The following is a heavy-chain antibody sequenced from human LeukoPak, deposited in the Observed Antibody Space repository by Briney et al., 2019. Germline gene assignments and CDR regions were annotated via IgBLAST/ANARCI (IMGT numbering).Heavy chain of an antibody. D-gene: IGHD5-18*01. CDR3: ARTRAGESYGDY. CDR1: GFKFSSYS. CDR2: ISRSGSTI. V-gene: IGHV3-48*04. J-gene: IGHJ4*02. Sequence: GSLRLSCAASGFKFSSYSMKWVSQAPGKGLEWVSYISRSGSTIYYADSVKGRFTISRDNAKNSLYLQMNSLRAEDTAVYYCARTRAGESYGDYWGQGTLVTVSS.